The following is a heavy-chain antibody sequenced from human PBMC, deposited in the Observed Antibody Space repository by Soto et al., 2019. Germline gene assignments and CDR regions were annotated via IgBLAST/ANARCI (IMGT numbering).Heavy chain of an antibody. Sequence: PGGSLRLSWAASGFTFSSYSMNWVRQAPGKGLEWVSSISSSSSYIYYADSVKGRFTISRDNDKNSLYLQMNSLRAEDTAVYYCARDWEEVGANYYYYGMDVWGQGTTVTVSS. CDR1: GFTFSSYS. D-gene: IGHD1-26*01. J-gene: IGHJ6*02. V-gene: IGHV3-21*01. CDR3: ARDWEEVGANYYYYGMDV. CDR2: ISSSSSYI.